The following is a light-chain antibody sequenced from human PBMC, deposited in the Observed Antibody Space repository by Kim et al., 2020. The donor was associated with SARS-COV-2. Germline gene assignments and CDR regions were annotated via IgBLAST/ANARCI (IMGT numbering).Light chain of an antibody. CDR1: KLGDKY. Sequence: SVSPGQTASITCSGDKLGDKYACWYQQKPGQSPVLVIYQDSKRLSGIPERFSGSNSGNTATLTISGTQAMDEADYYCQAWDSSTGVFGGGTQLTVL. V-gene: IGLV3-1*01. J-gene: IGLJ2*01. CDR2: QDS. CDR3: QAWDSSTGV.